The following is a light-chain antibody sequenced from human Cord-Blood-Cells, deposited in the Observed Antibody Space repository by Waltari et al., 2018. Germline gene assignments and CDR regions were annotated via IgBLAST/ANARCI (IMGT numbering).Light chain of an antibody. CDR2: EGN. CDR1: SSYVGSSNL. CDR3: CSYAGSSTVV. V-gene: IGLV2-23*01. J-gene: IGLJ2*01. Sequence: QSALTQPASVSGSPGQSITISCTGTSSYVGSSNLVSWYQQHPGKAPKLMIYEGNTRPSGVSNRFSGSKSGNTASLTISGLQAEDEADYYCCSYAGSSTVVFGGGTKLTVL.